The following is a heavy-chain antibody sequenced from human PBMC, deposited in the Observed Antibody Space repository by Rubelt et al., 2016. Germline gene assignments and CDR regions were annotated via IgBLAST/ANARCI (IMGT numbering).Heavy chain of an antibody. Sequence: QVQLVESGGGVVQPGRSLRLSCAASGFTFSNYAMHWVRQAPGKGLEWVAVISYDGTNIYYADSVKGRFTISRDNSKNTLYLQMNSLRREDTAVYYCAIENPTVDAFDIWGQGTMVTVSS. V-gene: IGHV3-30*04. CDR2: ISYDGTNI. D-gene: IGHD4-17*01. CDR3: AIENPTVDAFDI. CDR1: GFTFSNYA. J-gene: IGHJ3*02.